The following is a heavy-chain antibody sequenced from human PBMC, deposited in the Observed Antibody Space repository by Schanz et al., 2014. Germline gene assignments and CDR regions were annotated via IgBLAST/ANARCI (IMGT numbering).Heavy chain of an antibody. CDR1: GFTFSSYA. CDR3: AKQIHDDILTVSRN. J-gene: IGHJ4*02. Sequence: EVQLLESGGGLVQPGGSLRLSCAASGFTFSSYAMSWVRQAPGKGLEWVSALSGSGGSTYYADSVKGRFTISRDNSKNTLYLQMNSLRAEDTAVYYCAKQIHDDILTVSRNWGQGTLXTVSA. D-gene: IGHD3-9*01. CDR2: LSGSGGST. V-gene: IGHV3-23*01.